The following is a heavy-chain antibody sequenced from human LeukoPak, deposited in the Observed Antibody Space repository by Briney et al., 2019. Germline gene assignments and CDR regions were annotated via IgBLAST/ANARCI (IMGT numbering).Heavy chain of an antibody. V-gene: IGHV4-38-2*02. J-gene: IGHJ3*02. D-gene: IGHD6-19*01. CDR2: IYHSGST. Sequence: SETLSLTCTVSSYPTSSAYYWGWIRQPPGKGLEWIGSIYHSGSTYYNPSLKSRVTTSVDTSKNQFSLKLSSVTAADTAVYYCARGGWKAFDIWGQGTMVTVSS. CDR1: SYPTSSAYY. CDR3: ARGGWKAFDI.